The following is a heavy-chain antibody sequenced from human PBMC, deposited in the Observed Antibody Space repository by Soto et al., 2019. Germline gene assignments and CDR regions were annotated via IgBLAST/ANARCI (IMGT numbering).Heavy chain of an antibody. V-gene: IGHV4-30-2*01. CDR3: ASSITGTTGWFDP. CDR1: GGSISSGGYS. Sequence: TLSLTCAVSGGSISSGGYSWSWIRQPPGKGLEWIGYIYHRGSTYYNPSLKSRVTISVDRSKNQFFLKLSSVTAADTAVYYCASSITGTTGWFDPWGQGTLVTVSS. J-gene: IGHJ5*02. D-gene: IGHD1-7*01. CDR2: IYHRGST.